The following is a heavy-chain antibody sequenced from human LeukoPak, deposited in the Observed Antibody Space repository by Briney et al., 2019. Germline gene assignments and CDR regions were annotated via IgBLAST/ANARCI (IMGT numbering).Heavy chain of an antibody. CDR1: GFTFSSYG. Sequence: GGSLRLSCAASGFTFSSYGMHWVRQAPGKGLEWVAVIWYDGSNKYYADSVKGRFTISRDNSKNTLYLQMNSLRAEDTAVYYCARDLSPGYGSGTRRWYFQHWGQGTLVTVSS. CDR2: IWYDGSNK. D-gene: IGHD3-10*01. V-gene: IGHV3-33*01. J-gene: IGHJ1*01. CDR3: ARDLSPGYGSGTRRWYFQH.